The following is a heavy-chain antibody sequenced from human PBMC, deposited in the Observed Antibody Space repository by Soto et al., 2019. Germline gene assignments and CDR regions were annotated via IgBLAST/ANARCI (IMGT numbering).Heavy chain of an antibody. D-gene: IGHD1-26*01. Sequence: YCRICIQKPPGKGLEWIGCIYNSGSTNYNPSLKCRVTISVDTSKTQFSLKLSSVTAADTAVYYCARDLLGQFFQARGCIRVGRAWSAFWRNRSLDL. J-gene: IGHJ2*01. CDR2: IYNSGST. CDR3: ARDLLGQFFQARGCIRVGRAWSAFWRNRSLDL. CDR1: YC. V-gene: IGHV4-59*01.